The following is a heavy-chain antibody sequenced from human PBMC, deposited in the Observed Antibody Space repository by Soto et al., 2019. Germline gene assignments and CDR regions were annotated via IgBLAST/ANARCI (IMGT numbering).Heavy chain of an antibody. CDR2: IKSKTDGGTT. V-gene: IGHV3-15*01. J-gene: IGHJ6*02. D-gene: IGHD6-13*01. CDR3: TTPLFLYGSSFHYYYYWGMDV. Sequence: EVQLVESGGGLVKPGGSLRLSCAASGFTFSNAWMSWVRQAPGKGLEWVGRIKSKTDGGTTDYAAPVKGRFTISRDDSITMLYLQMNSLKTEDTVVYYCTTPLFLYGSSFHYYYYWGMDVWGQGTTDVVSS. CDR1: GFTFSNAW.